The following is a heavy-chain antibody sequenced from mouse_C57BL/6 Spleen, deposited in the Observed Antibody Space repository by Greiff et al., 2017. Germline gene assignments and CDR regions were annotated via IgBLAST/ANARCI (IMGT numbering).Heavy chain of an antibody. CDR1: GYTITSYW. J-gene: IGHJ2*01. CDR2: IDPSDSYT. CDR3: ATYSNHFDY. D-gene: IGHD2-5*01. V-gene: IGHV1-69*01. Sequence: QVQLQQPGAELVMPGASVKLSCKASGYTITSYWMHWVKQRPGQGLEWIGEIDPSDSYTNYNQKFKGKSTLTVDKSSSTAYMQLSSLTSEDSAVYYCATYSNHFDYWGQGTTLTVSS.